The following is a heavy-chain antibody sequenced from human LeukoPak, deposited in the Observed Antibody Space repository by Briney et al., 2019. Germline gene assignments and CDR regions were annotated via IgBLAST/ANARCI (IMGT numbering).Heavy chain of an antibody. Sequence: SVKVSCKASGATFSSYAINWVRQAPGQGLEWMGRIIPMLGTVNYAQKFQGRVMIIADKFTSTAYMEVSSLRSEDTAVYYCARDQKVGATPYFGMDVWGQGTTVTVSS. CDR3: ARDQKVGATPYFGMDV. CDR2: IIPMLGTV. CDR1: GATFSSYA. D-gene: IGHD1-26*01. J-gene: IGHJ6*02. V-gene: IGHV1-69*04.